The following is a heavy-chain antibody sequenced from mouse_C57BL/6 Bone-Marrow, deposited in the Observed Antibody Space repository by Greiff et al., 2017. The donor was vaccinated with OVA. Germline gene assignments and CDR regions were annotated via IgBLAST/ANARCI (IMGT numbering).Heavy chain of an antibody. CDR2: ISDGGSYT. CDR3: ARENGKWYYGGYVDV. V-gene: IGHV5-4*01. CDR1: GFTFSSYA. D-gene: IGHD1-1*01. Sequence: EVKLVESGGGLVKPGGSLKLSCAASGFTFSSYAMSWVRQTPEKRLEWVATISDGGSYTYYPDNVKGRFTISRDNAKNNLYLQMSHLKSEDTAMYDCARENGKWYYGGYVDVWGRGTTVTVTA. J-gene: IGHJ1*03.